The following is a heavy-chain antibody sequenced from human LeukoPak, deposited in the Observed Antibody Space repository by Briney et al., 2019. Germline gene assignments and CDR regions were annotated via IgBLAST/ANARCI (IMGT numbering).Heavy chain of an antibody. Sequence: ASVKVSCKASGYTFTSYGISWVRQAPGQGLEWMGWISAYNGNTNYAQKLQGRVTMTTDTSTSTAYMELRSLRSDDTAVYYCARERSITMIVVNDYWGQGTLVTVSS. D-gene: IGHD3-22*01. CDR2: ISAYNGNT. J-gene: IGHJ4*02. V-gene: IGHV1-18*01. CDR1: GYTFTSYG. CDR3: ARERSITMIVVNDY.